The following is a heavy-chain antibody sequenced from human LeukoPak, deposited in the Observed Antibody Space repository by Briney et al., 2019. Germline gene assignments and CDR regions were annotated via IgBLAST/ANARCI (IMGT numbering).Heavy chain of an antibody. Sequence: GESLKISCKGSGYIFTTYWIGWVRQMPGKGLEWMGIIYPGDSNSRYSPSFQGQVNISADKSLSTAYLHWSSLKASDSAMYYCVRPPRKFWHLDLWGRGTLVTVSS. CDR1: GYIFTTYW. CDR2: IYPGDSNS. D-gene: IGHD4-17*01. CDR3: VRPPRKFWHLDL. V-gene: IGHV5-51*01. J-gene: IGHJ2*01.